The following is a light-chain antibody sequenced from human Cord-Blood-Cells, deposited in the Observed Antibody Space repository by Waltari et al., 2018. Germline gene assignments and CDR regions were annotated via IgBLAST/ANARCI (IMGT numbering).Light chain of an antibody. Sequence: EIVIPQSTATLSVSPGERANLSCRASQSVSSNLAWYQQKPDQAPTLLIYGSSTRATGIPARFSGSASGTVFTLTISSPQSEDFAVYYCQQYNNWWTFGQGTKVEIK. V-gene: IGKV3-15*01. CDR1: QSVSSN. J-gene: IGKJ1*01. CDR2: GSS. CDR3: QQYNNWWT.